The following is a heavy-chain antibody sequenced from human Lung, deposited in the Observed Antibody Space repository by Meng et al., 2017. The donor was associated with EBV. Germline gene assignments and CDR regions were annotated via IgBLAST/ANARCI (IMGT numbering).Heavy chain of an antibody. J-gene: IGHJ4*02. CDR1: DYYVTTYG. Sequence: QVQLVQSGAEVKKPGASVRVSCQASDYYVTTYGFSWVRLAPGKGLEWMGWISNYNDYPNYAHQFQGRLTLTANRFTKMAYMELTSLTSDDTAVYYCARDEGGWLTAPDYWGQGTLVTASS. V-gene: IGHV1-18*01. CDR3: ARDEGGWLTAPDY. D-gene: IGHD5-24*01. CDR2: ISNYNDYP.